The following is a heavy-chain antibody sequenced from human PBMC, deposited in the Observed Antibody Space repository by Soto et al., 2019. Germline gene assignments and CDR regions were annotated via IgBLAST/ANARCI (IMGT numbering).Heavy chain of an antibody. Sequence: SETLSLTCTVFGGSISSSSYYWGWIRQPPGKGLEWIGSIYYSGSTYYNPSLKSRVTISVDTSKNQFSLKLSSVTAADTAVYYCARERGYSYGYVEDSYGDYYCYGMDVWGQGTTVTVSS. V-gene: IGHV4-39*01. CDR2: IYYSGST. CDR1: GGSISSSSYY. J-gene: IGHJ6*02. CDR3: ARERGYSYGYVEDSYGDYYCYGMDV. D-gene: IGHD5-18*01.